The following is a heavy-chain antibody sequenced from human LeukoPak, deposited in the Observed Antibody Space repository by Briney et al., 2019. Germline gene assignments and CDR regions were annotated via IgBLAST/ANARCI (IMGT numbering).Heavy chain of an antibody. J-gene: IGHJ4*02. V-gene: IGHV4-39*01. CDR1: GGSISSGSYY. D-gene: IGHD6-19*01. CDR2: IYYSGST. Sequence: KASETLSLTCTVSGGSISSGSYYWSWIRQPAGKGLEWIGSIYYSGSTYYNPSLKSRVTISVDTSKNQFSLKLSSVTAADTAVYYCARWTSSGWYLYWGQGTLVTVSS. CDR3: ARWTSSGWYLY.